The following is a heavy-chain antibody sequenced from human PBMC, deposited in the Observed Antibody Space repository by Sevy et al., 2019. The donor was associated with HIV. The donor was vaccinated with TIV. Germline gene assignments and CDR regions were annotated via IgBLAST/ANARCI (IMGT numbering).Heavy chain of an antibody. CDR2: FSFGCGRI. V-gene: IGHV3-23*01. CDR3: AREGCTQPHDY. J-gene: IGHJ4*02. Sequence: GGSLRLSCAASGCTFAKYSMSWVRQAQGKGLEWVSTFSFGCGRINYADSVNGRFTISREDSKNTLFLQMNRLKTKDTATYFCAREGCTQPHDYWGQGTLVTVSS. D-gene: IGHD2-8*01. CDR1: GCTFAKYS.